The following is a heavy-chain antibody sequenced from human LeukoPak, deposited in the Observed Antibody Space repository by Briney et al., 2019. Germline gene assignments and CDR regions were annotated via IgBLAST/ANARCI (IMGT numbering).Heavy chain of an antibody. Sequence: PGGSLRLSCAASGFTFTTYWMSWVRQAPGKGLEWVANIKQDGSEKHYVDSVRGRFTISRDNAKNSVYLQIDSLRAEDTAVYYCAKDSLLSITPTWGDVWGKGTTVTVSS. CDR3: AKDSLLSITPTWGDV. CDR2: IKQDGSEK. CDR1: GFTFTTYW. J-gene: IGHJ6*04. D-gene: IGHD3-16*01. V-gene: IGHV3-7*03.